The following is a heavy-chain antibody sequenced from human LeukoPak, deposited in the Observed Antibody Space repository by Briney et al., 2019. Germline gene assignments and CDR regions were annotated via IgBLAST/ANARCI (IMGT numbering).Heavy chain of an antibody. CDR3: AREGYYGSGSYYPSAFDI. V-gene: IGHV1-69*04. CDR2: IIPILGIA. Sequence: ASVKVSCKASGGTFSSYAISWVRQAPGQGLEWMGRIIPILGIANYPQKFQGRVTITADKSTSTAYMELSSLRSEDTAVYYCAREGYYGSGSYYPSAFDIWGQGTMVTVSS. D-gene: IGHD3-10*01. CDR1: GGTFSSYA. J-gene: IGHJ3*02.